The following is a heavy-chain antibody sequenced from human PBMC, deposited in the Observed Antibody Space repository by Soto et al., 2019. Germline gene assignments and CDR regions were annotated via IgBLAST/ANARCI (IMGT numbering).Heavy chain of an antibody. CDR1: GFTFSSYW. CDR3: ARVGIGVYHFDY. V-gene: IGHV3-74*01. CDR2: INSDGSST. Sequence: GGSLRLSCAASGFTFSSYWMHWVRQAPGKGLVWVSRINSDGSSTSYADSVKGRFTISRDNAKNTLYLQMNSLRAEDTAVYYCARVGIGVYHFDYWGQGTLVTVSS. D-gene: IGHD3-16*01. J-gene: IGHJ4*02.